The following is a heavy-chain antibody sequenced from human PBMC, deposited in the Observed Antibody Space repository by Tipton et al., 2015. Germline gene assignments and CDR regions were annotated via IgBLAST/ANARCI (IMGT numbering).Heavy chain of an antibody. CDR3: ARGGNNWFDP. CDR2: IYYSGST. CDR1: GGSISGYY. D-gene: IGHD2-15*01. J-gene: IGHJ5*02. V-gene: IGHV4-59*01. Sequence: TLSLTCTVSGGSISGYYWSWIRQPPGKGLEWIGYIYYSGSTNYNPSLKSRVTISVDTSKNQFSLKLTSVNAADTAVYYCARGGNNWFDPWGQGILVTVSS.